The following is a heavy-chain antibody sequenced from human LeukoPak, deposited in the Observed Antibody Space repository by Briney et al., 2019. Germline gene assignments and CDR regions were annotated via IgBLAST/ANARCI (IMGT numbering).Heavy chain of an antibody. V-gene: IGHV1-2*02. J-gene: IGHJ4*02. CDR1: GYTFTGYY. CDR2: INPNSGGT. Sequence: ASVKVSCKASGYTFTGYYMHWVRQAPGQGLEWMGWINPNSGGTNYAQKFQGRVTMTRDTPISTAHMELSRLRSDDTAVYYCARDENGFDYWGQGTLVTVSS. CDR3: ARDENGFDY.